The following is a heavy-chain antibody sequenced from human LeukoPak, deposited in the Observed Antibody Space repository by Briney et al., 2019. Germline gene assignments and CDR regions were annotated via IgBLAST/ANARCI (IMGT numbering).Heavy chain of an antibody. Sequence: ASVKVSCKASGYTFTSYAMNWVRQAPGQGLEWMGWINTNTGNPTYAQGFTGRFVFSLDTSVSTAYLQISSLKAEDTAVHYCARGYCSGGSCWGPVDYWGQGTLVTVSS. CDR3: ARGYCSGGSCWGPVDY. CDR1: GYTFTSYA. J-gene: IGHJ4*02. V-gene: IGHV7-4-1*02. CDR2: INTNTGNP. D-gene: IGHD2-15*01.